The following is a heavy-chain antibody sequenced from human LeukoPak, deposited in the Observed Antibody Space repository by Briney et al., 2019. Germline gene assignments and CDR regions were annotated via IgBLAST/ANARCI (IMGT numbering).Heavy chain of an antibody. D-gene: IGHD6-13*01. CDR2: ISWNNGSI. CDR3: AKDREVLPAGEIDY. Sequence: PGRSLRLSCVASGFNFDDYDMHWVRQAPGKGMEWVSGISWNNGSIDYAASVKGRFTISRDSAKKSLYLQMNSLRAEDTAFYYCAKDREVLPAGEIDYWGQGALVTVSS. J-gene: IGHJ4*02. CDR1: GFNFDDYD. V-gene: IGHV3-9*01.